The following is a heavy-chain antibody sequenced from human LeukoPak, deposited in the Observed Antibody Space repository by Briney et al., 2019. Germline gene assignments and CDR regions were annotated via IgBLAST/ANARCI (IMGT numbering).Heavy chain of an antibody. CDR3: ARDPDY. CDR2: ISYDGSNK. V-gene: IGHV3-30-3*01. CDR1: GFTFSSYA. J-gene: IGHJ4*02. Sequence: GGSLRLSCAASGFTFSSYAMHWVRQAPGKGLEWVAIISYDGSNKYYADSVKGRFTISRDNSKSTLYLQMNSLRAEDTAVYYCARDPDYWGQGTLVTVSS.